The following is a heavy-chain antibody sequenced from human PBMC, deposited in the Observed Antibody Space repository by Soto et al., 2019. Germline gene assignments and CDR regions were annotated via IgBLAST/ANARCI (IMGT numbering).Heavy chain of an antibody. CDR3: ASDTGYGDYVEAFDI. J-gene: IGHJ3*02. CDR1: GGSISSGGYS. D-gene: IGHD4-17*01. CDR2: IYHSGST. V-gene: IGHV4-30-2*01. Sequence: SETLSLTCAVSGGSISSGGYSWSWIRQPPGKGLEWIGYIYHSGSTYYNPSLKSRVTISVDRSKHQFSLKLSSVTAADTAVYYCASDTGYGDYVEAFDIWGQGKMVTVSS.